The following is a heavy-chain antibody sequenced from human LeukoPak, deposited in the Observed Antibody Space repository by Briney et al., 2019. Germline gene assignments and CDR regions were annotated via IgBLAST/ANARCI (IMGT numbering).Heavy chain of an antibody. Sequence: GGSLRLSCTASGFTFRSSSFNWVRQVQGKGLEWVSSISSSGTYMYYADSVEGRFTISRDNAKNSLFLQMDSLRAEDTGVYFCAREFGNADTYGNVPLGHWGQGTLVTVSS. CDR2: ISSSGTYM. J-gene: IGHJ4*02. CDR3: AREFGNADTYGNVPLGH. V-gene: IGHV3-21*01. D-gene: IGHD5-18*01. CDR1: GFTFRSSS.